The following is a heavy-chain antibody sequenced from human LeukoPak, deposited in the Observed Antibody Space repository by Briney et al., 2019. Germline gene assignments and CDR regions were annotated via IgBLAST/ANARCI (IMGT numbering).Heavy chain of an antibody. CDR2: IWYDGSNK. CDR3: ARGMDYVGYYYYGMDV. Sequence: GGSLRLSCAASGFTFSSYGMHWVRQAPGKGLEWVAVIWYDGSNKYYADSVKGRFTISRDNSKNTRYLQMNSLRAEDTAVYYCARGMDYVGYYYYGMDVWGQGTTVTVSS. D-gene: IGHD4-17*01. V-gene: IGHV3-33*01. J-gene: IGHJ6*02. CDR1: GFTFSSYG.